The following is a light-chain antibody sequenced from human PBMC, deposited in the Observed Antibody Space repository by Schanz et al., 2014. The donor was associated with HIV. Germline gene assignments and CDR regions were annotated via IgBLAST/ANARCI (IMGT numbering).Light chain of an antibody. Sequence: DIQMTQSPSTVSASVGDRVTITCRASQSISSYLAWYQQKPGKAPKLLIYAASSLQSGVPSRFSGSGSGTEFSLTISSLQPEDFATYYCQQYNGLSPITFGQGTKLDIK. V-gene: IGKV1-5*01. CDR1: QSISSY. J-gene: IGKJ2*01. CDR2: AAS. CDR3: QQYNGLSPIT.